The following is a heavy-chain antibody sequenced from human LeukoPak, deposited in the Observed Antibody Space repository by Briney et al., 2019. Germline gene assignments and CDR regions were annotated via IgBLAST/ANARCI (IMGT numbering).Heavy chain of an antibody. D-gene: IGHD3-10*01. Sequence: ASVKVSCKASGYTFTGYYMHWVRQAPGQGLEWMGVINPNGGSTASAQKFQGRVTMTRDTSTSTVYMELSSLKSEDTAVYYCARGNYYQYSGLDVWGQGTTVTVSS. CDR3: ARGNYYQYSGLDV. CDR2: INPNGGST. V-gene: IGHV1-46*01. CDR1: GYTFTGYY. J-gene: IGHJ6*02.